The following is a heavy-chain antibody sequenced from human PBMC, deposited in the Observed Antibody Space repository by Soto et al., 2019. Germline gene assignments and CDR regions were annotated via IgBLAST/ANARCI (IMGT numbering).Heavy chain of an antibody. J-gene: IGHJ6*04. CDR1: VFTFSSYG. Sequence: PGGSLRLSCAASVFTFSSYGMHLVRQAPGKGPEWVAIISYDGSNTYYSDSVRGRFTISRYNSKDTLYLQMHSLRSKDTAIYYCVRISRSCSGGACHAWGKGTKVTVSS. D-gene: IGHD2-15*01. CDR3: VRISRSCSGGACHA. CDR2: ISYDGSNT. V-gene: IGHV3-30*03.